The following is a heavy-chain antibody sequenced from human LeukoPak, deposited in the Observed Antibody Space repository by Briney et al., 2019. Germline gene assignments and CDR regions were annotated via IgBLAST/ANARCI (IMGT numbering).Heavy chain of an antibody. D-gene: IGHD6-19*01. CDR2: INPNSGGT. V-gene: IGHV1-2*06. J-gene: IGHJ4*02. Sequence: ASVKVSCKASGYTFPGYYMHWVRQAPGQGLEWMGRINPNSGGTNYAQKFQGRVTMTRDTSISTAYMELSRLRSDDTAVYYCARAGYSSGWYGSSFDYWGQGTLVTVSS. CDR1: GYTFPGYY. CDR3: ARAGYSSGWYGSSFDY.